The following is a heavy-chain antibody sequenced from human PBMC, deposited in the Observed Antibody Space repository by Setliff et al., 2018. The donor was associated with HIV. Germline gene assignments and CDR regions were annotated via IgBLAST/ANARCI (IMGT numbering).Heavy chain of an antibody. J-gene: IGHJ4*02. D-gene: IGHD6-19*01. V-gene: IGHV3-7*05. Sequence: HPGGSLRLSCAASGFIFSSYWMNWVRQAPGKGLEWVANIKEDGSEEYYMDSVKGRFTISRDNAKNSLYLQMNSLRAEDTAIYYCTRTTGWYEGYWGQGTLVTVSS. CDR1: GFIFSSYW. CDR3: TRTTGWYEGY. CDR2: IKEDGSEE.